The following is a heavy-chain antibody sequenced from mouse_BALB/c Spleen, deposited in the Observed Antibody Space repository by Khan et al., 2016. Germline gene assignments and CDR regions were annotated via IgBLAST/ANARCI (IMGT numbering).Heavy chain of an antibody. CDR1: GYTFSSYW. CDR2: ILPGSGTT. V-gene: IGHV1-9*01. CDR3: ARGTY. Sequence: QVQLQQSGAELMKPGDSVKISCKASGYTFSSYWIEWVKQRPGHGLEWIGEILPGSGTTNYDENFKVKATFTADTSSNTAYMQLSTLTSEDSAVYYCARGTYWGQGTLVTVSA. J-gene: IGHJ3*01.